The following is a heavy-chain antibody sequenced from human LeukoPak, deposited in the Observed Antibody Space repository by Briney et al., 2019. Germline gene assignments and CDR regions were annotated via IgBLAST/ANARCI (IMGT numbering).Heavy chain of an antibody. D-gene: IGHD3-22*01. CDR1: GGSITSSTYY. J-gene: IGHJ4*02. Sequence: PSETLSLTCTVSGGSITSSTYYWGWIRHPPGKGLEWLGSINYSGSTYYNPSLKGRFTISVDTSKNHFTLKLSSDTAADTAVYSCARGGGPYYYDSMWLYYFDYWGQGTMVTVSS. V-gene: IGHV4-39*06. CDR2: INYSGST. CDR3: ARGGGPYYYDSMWLYYFDY.